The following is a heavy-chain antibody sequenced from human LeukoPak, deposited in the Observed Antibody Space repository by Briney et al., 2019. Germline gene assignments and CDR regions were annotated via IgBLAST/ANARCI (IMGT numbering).Heavy chain of an antibody. J-gene: IGHJ4*02. V-gene: IGHV3-66*01. CDR3: ARDSRSGTDY. CDR2: IYSGGST. CDR1: GFTFSSYA. Sequence: GGSLRLSCAASGFTFSSYAMSWVRQAPGKGLEWVSVIYSGGSTYYADSVKGRFTISRDNSKNTLYLQMNSLRAEDTAVYYCARDSRSGTDYWGQGTLVTVSS. D-gene: IGHD1-1*01.